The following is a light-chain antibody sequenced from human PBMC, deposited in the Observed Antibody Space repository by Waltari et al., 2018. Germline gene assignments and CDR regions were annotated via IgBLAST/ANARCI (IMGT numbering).Light chain of an antibody. CDR1: SGINVDTYT. CDR2: YKSDSDK. J-gene: IGLJ3*02. CDR3: MIWHSSTWV. V-gene: IGLV5-45*01. Sequence: QAVLTQPASLSASPGASASLTCTLRSGINVDTYTIYCFQQKPGSPPQFLLRYKSDSDKLQASGVPSRFSGSKDGSANAGILLISGLQSEDEADYYCMIWHSSTWVFGGGTKLTVL.